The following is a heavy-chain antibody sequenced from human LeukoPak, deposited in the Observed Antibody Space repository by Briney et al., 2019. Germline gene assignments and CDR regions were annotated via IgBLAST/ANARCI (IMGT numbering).Heavy chain of an antibody. V-gene: IGHV4-39*07. CDR3: AGFITGTTSGAFDI. CDR2: IYHSGST. D-gene: IGHD1-7*01. CDR1: GGSISSSSYY. Sequence: SETLSLTCTVSGGSISSSSYYWGWIRQPPGKGLEWIGYIYHSGSTYYNPSLKSRVTISVDRSKNQFSLKLNSVTAADTAVYYCAGFITGTTSGAFDIWGQGTMVTVSS. J-gene: IGHJ3*02.